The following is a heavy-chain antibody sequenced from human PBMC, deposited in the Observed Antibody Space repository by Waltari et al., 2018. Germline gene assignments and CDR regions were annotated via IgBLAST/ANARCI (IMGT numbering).Heavy chain of an antibody. CDR3: ARVGRYYDSSGYSDYNWFDP. D-gene: IGHD3-22*01. CDR1: GYTFTSYA. J-gene: IGHJ5*02. CDR2: INTNTGNP. Sequence: QVQLVQSGSELKQPGASVKVSCKASGYTFTSYAMNWVRQAPGQGLEWVGWINTNTGNPPYAKGFTGRFVFSLDTSVSTAYRQISSLKADDTAVYYCARVGRYYDSSGYSDYNWFDPWGQGTLVTVSS. V-gene: IGHV7-4-1*02.